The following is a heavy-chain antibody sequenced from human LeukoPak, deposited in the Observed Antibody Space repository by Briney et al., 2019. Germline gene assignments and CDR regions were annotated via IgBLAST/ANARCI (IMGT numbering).Heavy chain of an antibody. J-gene: IGHJ4*02. CDR3: ARGVAAYYYGSGSYDFDY. Sequence: GGSLRLSCAASGFTFSSYWMSWVRQAPGKGLEWVAVISYDGSNKYYADSVKGRFTISRDNSKNTLYLQMNSLRAEDTAVYYCARGVAAYYYGSGSYDFDYWGQGTLVTVSS. CDR2: ISYDGSNK. V-gene: IGHV3-30-3*01. CDR1: GFTFSSYW. D-gene: IGHD3-10*01.